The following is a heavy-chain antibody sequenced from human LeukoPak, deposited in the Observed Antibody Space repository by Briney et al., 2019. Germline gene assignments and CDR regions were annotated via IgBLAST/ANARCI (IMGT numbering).Heavy chain of an antibody. Sequence: SETLSLTCAVYGGSFSGYYWSWIGQPPGKGLGWVGYIYYSGSTNYNPSLKSRVTISVDTSKNQFSLKLSSVTAADTAVYYCARDRPGYGGNSYDEYYYYYYGMDVWGQGTTVTVSS. CDR3: ARDRPGYGGNSYDEYYYYYYGMDV. J-gene: IGHJ6*02. CDR1: GGSFSGYY. CDR2: IYYSGST. D-gene: IGHD4-23*01. V-gene: IGHV4-59*01.